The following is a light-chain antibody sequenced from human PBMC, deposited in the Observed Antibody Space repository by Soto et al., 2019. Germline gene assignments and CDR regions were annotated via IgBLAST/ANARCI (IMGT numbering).Light chain of an antibody. V-gene: IGKV3-15*01. CDR1: QSVSSD. Sequence: EIVMTQSPATLSVSPGEGATLSCRASQSVSSDLAWYQQKPGQAPRLLIYGASTRASAIPASFSGSGSGTEFTLTISSLQSEDFAVYYCQQYNNWHSWTFGQGTKVEIK. CDR2: GAS. CDR3: QQYNNWHSWT. J-gene: IGKJ1*01.